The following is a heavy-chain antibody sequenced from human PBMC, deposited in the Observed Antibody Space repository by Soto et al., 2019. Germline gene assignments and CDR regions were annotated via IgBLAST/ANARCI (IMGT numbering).Heavy chain of an antibody. J-gene: IGHJ4*02. D-gene: IGHD1-26*01. CDR1: GGSISSYY. CDR3: ARQTDSPWELLFDY. CDR2: IYYSGST. V-gene: IGHV4-59*08. Sequence: QVQLQESGPGLVKPSETLSLTCTVSGGSISSYYWSWIRQPPGKGLEWIGYIYYSGSTNYNPSLKNRVTISVDTSKNQFSLKLSSVTAADTAVYYCARQTDSPWELLFDYWGQGTLVTVSS.